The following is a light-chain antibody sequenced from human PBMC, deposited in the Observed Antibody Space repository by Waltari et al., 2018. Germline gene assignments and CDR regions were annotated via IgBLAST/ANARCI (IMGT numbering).Light chain of an antibody. CDR3: GTWDRSLNSGVV. J-gene: IGLJ2*01. CDR1: SSNIGSNS. Sequence: QSVLTQPPSVSAAPAQTVTISCPGSSSNIGSNSVSWYQQLPGTTPKLLIYDNSERPSGIPDRFSGSKSGTSATLGITGLQTGDEADYYCGTWDRSLNSGVVFGGGTRLTVL. CDR2: DNS. V-gene: IGLV1-51*01.